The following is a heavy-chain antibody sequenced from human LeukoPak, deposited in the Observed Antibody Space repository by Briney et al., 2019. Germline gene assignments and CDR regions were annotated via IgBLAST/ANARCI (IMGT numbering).Heavy chain of an antibody. D-gene: IGHD2-21*02. V-gene: IGHV3-13*01. CDR1: GFTSSSYD. Sequence: GGSLRLSCAASGFTSSSYDMHWVRQATGKGLEWVSAIGTAGDTYYPGSVKGRFTISRENAKNSLYLQMNSLRAGDTAVYYCARGCYSSMACNYWGQGTLVTVSS. J-gene: IGHJ4*02. CDR2: IGTAGDT. CDR3: ARGCYSSMACNY.